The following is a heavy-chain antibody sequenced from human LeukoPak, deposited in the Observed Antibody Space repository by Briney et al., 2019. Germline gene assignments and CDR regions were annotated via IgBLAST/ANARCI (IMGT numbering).Heavy chain of an antibody. CDR1: GGTFSSYT. J-gene: IGHJ4*02. Sequence: GASVKVSXKASGGTFSSYTISWVRQAPGQGLEWMGRIIPILGIANYAQKFQGRVTITADKSTSTAYMELSSLRSEDTAEYYCARHYLDYSNYADSCGQGPLVPVSS. CDR3: ARHYLDYSNYADS. CDR2: IIPILGIA. V-gene: IGHV1-69*02. D-gene: IGHD4-11*01.